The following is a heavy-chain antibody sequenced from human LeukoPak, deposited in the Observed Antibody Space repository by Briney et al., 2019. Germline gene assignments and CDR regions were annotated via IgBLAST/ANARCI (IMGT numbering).Heavy chain of an antibody. V-gene: IGHV4-4*07. J-gene: IGHJ5*02. CDR2: IYTSGST. D-gene: IGHD3-10*01. Sequence: SETLSLTCTVSGGSISSYYWSWIRQPAGKGLEWIGRIYTSGSTNYNPSLKSRVTMSVDTSKNQFSLKLSSVTAADTAVYYCARDYYGSGSYCNDWFDPWGQGTLVTVSS. CDR1: GGSISSYY. CDR3: ARDYYGSGSYCNDWFDP.